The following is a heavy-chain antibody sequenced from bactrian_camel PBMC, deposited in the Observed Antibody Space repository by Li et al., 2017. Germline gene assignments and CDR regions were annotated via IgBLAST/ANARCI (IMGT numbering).Heavy chain of an antibody. CDR1: GATFTDTC. V-gene: IGHV3S53*01. Sequence: VQLVESGGGSVEAGGTLRLSCLLSGATFTDTCMGWFRQAPGNECELVARISTDGTTDYADSVKGRFTIAHGAAKNMAYLHMHSLKPEDTAVYYCATDYIGVVLVSATARGVRGPRSPSP. CDR3: ATDYIGVVLVSATAR. D-gene: IGHD2*01. J-gene: IGHJ4*01. CDR2: ISTDGTT.